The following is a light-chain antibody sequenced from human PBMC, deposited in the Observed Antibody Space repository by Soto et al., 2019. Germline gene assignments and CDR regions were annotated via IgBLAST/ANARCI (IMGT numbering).Light chain of an antibody. J-gene: IGKJ1*01. CDR3: QQSYSTPAVT. Sequence: DIQMTQSPCSLSASVGDRVTITCRASQSISSYLNWYQQKPGKAPKLLIYAASSLQSGVPSRFSGSGSGTDLTLTISSLQPEDFATYYCQQSYSTPAVTFGQGTKVEIK. V-gene: IGKV1-39*01. CDR1: QSISSY. CDR2: AAS.